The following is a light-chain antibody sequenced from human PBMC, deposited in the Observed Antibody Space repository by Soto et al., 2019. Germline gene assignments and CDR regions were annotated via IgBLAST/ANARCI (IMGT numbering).Light chain of an antibody. CDR2: DVN. Sequence: QSALTQPASVSGSPGQSITISCTGTSRDVGGYSYVSWYQQHPGKAPKLMIYDVNNRPSGVSARFSGSKSGNTASLTISGLQAEDESDYYCSSFTSYSTLVFGGGTKLTVL. CDR1: SRDVGGYSY. V-gene: IGLV2-14*03. CDR3: SSFTSYSTLV. J-gene: IGLJ2*01.